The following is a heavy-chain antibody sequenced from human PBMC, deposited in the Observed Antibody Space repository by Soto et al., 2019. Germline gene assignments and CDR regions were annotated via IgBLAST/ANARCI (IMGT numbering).Heavy chain of an antibody. CDR2: MNPNSGNT. J-gene: IGHJ6*03. CDR3: ARVPAALVNPYYYYYMDV. CDR1: GYTFTSYD. Sequence: ASVKVSCKASGYTFTSYDINWVRQATGQGLEWMGWMNPNSGNTGYAQKFQGRVTMTRNTSISTAYMELSSLRSEDTAVYYCARVPAALVNPYYYYYMDVWGKGTTVTVSS. D-gene: IGHD2-15*01. V-gene: IGHV1-8*01.